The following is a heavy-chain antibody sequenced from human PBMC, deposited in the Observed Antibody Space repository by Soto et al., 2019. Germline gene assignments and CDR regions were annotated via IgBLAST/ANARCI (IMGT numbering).Heavy chain of an antibody. V-gene: IGHV3-23*01. D-gene: IGHD3-10*01. Sequence: GGSLRLSCAASGFTFSSYAMSWVRQAPGKGLEWVSVISGSGGSTYYADSVKGRFTISRDNSKNTVYLQMNSLRAEDTAVYYCANGGEGSGGYRGDFDYWGQGTLVTVSS. CDR3: ANGGEGSGGYRGDFDY. CDR2: ISGSGGST. J-gene: IGHJ4*02. CDR1: GFTFSSYA.